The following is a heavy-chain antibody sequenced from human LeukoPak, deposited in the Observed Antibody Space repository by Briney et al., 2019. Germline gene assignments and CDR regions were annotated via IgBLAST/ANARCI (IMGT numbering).Heavy chain of an antibody. CDR1: GGSISSGAYY. J-gene: IGHJ4*02. D-gene: IGHD6-19*01. CDR2: IYTSGST. CDR3: ARDGWSSY. Sequence: SETLSLTCSVSGGSISSGAYYWSWIRQPAGKGLEWIGRIYTSGSTNYNPSLKSRVTMSVDTSKNQFSLKLSSVTAADTAVYYCARDGWSSYWGQGTLVTVSS. V-gene: IGHV4-61*02.